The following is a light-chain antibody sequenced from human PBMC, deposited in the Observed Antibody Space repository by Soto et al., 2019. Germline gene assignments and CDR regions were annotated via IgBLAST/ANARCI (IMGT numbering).Light chain of an antibody. CDR2: DVT. J-gene: IGLJ1*01. V-gene: IGLV2-14*03. Sequence: QSALTQPASVSGSPGQSITISCTGTSSDVGAYNYVSWYQQYPGKAPKLMIYDVTNRPSGVSNRFSGSKSGYTASLTISGLQAEDEADYYCSSYKTSSTYVFGTGTKVTDL. CDR3: SSYKTSSTYV. CDR1: SSDVGAYNY.